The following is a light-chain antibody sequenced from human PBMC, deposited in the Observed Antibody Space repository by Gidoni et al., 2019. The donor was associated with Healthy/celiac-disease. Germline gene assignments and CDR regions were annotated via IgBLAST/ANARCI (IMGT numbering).Light chain of an antibody. Sequence: DIQLTQSPSFLSASVGDRVTITCRASQGISSYLAWYQQKPGKAPKLLTYAASTLQSGVPSRFSGSGSGTEFTLTISSLQPEDFATYYCQQLNSYPWCSFGQXTKLEIK. CDR1: QGISSY. CDR2: AAS. CDR3: QQLNSYPWCS. J-gene: IGKJ2*04. V-gene: IGKV1-9*01.